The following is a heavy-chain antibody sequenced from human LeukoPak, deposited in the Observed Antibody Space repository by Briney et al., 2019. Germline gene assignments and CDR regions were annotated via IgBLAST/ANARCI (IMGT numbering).Heavy chain of an antibody. CDR1: GGSFSGYY. CDR3: ARGARYYYGSGSYYY. D-gene: IGHD3-10*01. J-gene: IGHJ4*02. CDR2: INHSGST. Sequence: PSETLSLTCAVYGGSFSGYYWSWIRQPPGKGREWIGEINHSGSTNYNPSLKSRVTLSIDTSKNQFSLKLSSVTAADTAVYYCARGARYYYGSGSYYYWGQGTLVTVSS. V-gene: IGHV4-34*01.